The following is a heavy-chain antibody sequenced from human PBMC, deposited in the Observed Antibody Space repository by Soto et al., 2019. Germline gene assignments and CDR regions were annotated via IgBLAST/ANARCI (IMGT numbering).Heavy chain of an antibody. CDR1: GYTFTSYG. Sequence: GASVKVSCKASGYTFTSYGISWVRQAPGQGLEWMGWISAYNGNTNYAQKLQGRVTMTTDTSTSTAYMELRSLRSDDTAVYYCARRPRYYYDPPHAFDIWGQATMVTVSS. J-gene: IGHJ3*02. V-gene: IGHV1-18*01. CDR2: ISAYNGNT. CDR3: ARRPRYYYDPPHAFDI. D-gene: IGHD3-22*01.